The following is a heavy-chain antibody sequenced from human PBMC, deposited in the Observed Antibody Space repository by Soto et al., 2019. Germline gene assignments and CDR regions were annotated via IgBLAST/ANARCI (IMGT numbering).Heavy chain of an antibody. CDR3: ARLNVVLRYFDWFKAPFDY. J-gene: IGHJ4*02. D-gene: IGHD3-9*01. V-gene: IGHV5-51*01. Sequence: PGESLKISCKGSGYSFTSYWIGWVRQMPGKGLEWTGIIYPGDSDTRYSPSFQGQVTIAADKSISTAYLQWSSLKASDTAMYYCARLNVVLRYFDWFKAPFDYWGQGTLVTVSS. CDR1: GYSFTSYW. CDR2: IYPGDSDT.